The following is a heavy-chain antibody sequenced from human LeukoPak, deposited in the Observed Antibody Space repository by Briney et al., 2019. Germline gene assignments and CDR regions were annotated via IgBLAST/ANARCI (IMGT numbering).Heavy chain of an antibody. D-gene: IGHD3-22*01. CDR2: INPNSGDT. V-gene: IGHV1-2*02. CDR3: ATGGHVRVYDSSAYYGHY. CDR1: GYTFSDYY. Sequence: ASVKVSCKTSGYTFSDYYIHWIRQAPGQGLEWVGWINPNSGDTDYAQKFQGRVTVTRDTSISTAYMELGRLRSEDTAVYYCATGGHVRVYDSSAYYGHYWGQGTLVTVSS. J-gene: IGHJ4*02.